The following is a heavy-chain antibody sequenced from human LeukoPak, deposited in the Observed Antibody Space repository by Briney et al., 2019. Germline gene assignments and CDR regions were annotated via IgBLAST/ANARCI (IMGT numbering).Heavy chain of an antibody. Sequence: ASVKVSCKASGYTFTSYDINWVRQATGQGLEWMGWMNPNSGNTGYAQKFQGRVTMTRNTSISTAYMELSSLRSEDTAVYYCARGIMIFGVVIMDYWGQGTLVTVSS. CDR3: ARGIMIFGVVIMDY. D-gene: IGHD3-3*01. V-gene: IGHV1-8*01. CDR2: MNPNSGNT. J-gene: IGHJ4*02. CDR1: GYTFTSYD.